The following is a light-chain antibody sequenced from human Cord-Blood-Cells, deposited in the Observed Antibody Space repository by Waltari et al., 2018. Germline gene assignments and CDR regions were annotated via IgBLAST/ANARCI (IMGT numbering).Light chain of an antibody. CDR2: EVS. Sequence: QSALTQPPSASGSPGQSVTISCTGTSSDVGGYNYVSWYQQHPGKAPKLMIYEVSKRPSGVPDRFSGSKSGNTASPTVSGLQAEDEADYYCSSYAGSNNVVFGGG. CDR3: SSYAGSNNVV. J-gene: IGLJ2*01. CDR1: SSDVGGYNY. V-gene: IGLV2-8*01.